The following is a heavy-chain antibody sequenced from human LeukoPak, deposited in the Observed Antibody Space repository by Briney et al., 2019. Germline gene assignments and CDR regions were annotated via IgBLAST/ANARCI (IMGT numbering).Heavy chain of an antibody. V-gene: IGHV3-43*02. CDR1: GFTFDDYS. Sequence: PGGSLRLSCAASGFTFDDYSMHWVRQAPGKGLEWVSLISGDGGSTYYADSVRGRFTISRDNSKNSLYLQMISLRTEDSALYYCAKVTTGNRGRWFDHWGQRTLVTVSS. J-gene: IGHJ5*02. CDR2: ISGDGGST. D-gene: IGHD1-1*01. CDR3: AKVTTGNRGRWFDH.